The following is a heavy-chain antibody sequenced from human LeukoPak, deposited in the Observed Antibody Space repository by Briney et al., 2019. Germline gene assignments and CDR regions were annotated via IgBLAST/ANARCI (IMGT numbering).Heavy chain of an antibody. Sequence: KPSETLSLTCTVSGVSISSYYWSWIRQPAGKGLEWIGRIYTSGSTNYNPSLKSRVTMSVDTSKNHFSLKLSSVTAADTAVYYCARERIVVVSAAIPIYYYYMDVWGKGTTATVSS. CDR3: ARERIVVVSAAIPIYYYYMDV. CDR1: GVSISSYY. J-gene: IGHJ6*03. D-gene: IGHD2-2*01. V-gene: IGHV4-4*07. CDR2: IYTSGST.